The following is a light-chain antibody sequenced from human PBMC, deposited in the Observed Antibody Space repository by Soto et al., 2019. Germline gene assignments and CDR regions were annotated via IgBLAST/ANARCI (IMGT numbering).Light chain of an antibody. V-gene: IGLV2-8*01. CDR2: EVN. CDR3: TSYAGGNNV. Sequence: QSALTQPPSASGSPGQSVTISCTGSSSDVGGYNYVSWYQQHPGKVPKLMVYEVNKRHSGVPDRFSGSKSGNTASLTVSGLQGEDEADYYCTSYAGGNNVFGTGTKLTVL. CDR1: SSDVGGYNY. J-gene: IGLJ1*01.